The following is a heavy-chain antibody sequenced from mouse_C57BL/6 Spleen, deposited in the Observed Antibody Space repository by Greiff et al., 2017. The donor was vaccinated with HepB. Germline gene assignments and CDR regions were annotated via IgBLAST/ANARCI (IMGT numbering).Heavy chain of an antibody. CDR3: ARLLNYGSSYDAMDY. J-gene: IGHJ4*01. V-gene: IGHV1-82*01. CDR2: IYPGDGDT. Sequence: VQLQQSGPELVKPGASVKISCKASGYAFSSSWMNWVKQRPGKGLEWIGRIYPGDGDTNYNGKFKGKATLTADKSSSTAYMQLSSLTSEDSAVYFCARLLNYGSSYDAMDYWGQGTSVTVSS. D-gene: IGHD1-1*01. CDR1: GYAFSSSW.